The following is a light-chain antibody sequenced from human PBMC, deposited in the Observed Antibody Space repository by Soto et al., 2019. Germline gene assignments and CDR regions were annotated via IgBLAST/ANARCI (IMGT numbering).Light chain of an antibody. CDR1: SRDVGGYNY. CDR3: ASHAGSSAV. V-gene: IGLV2-8*01. CDR2: DVT. J-gene: IGLJ2*01. Sequence: QSALTQPPSASGSHGQSVTISCTGTSRDVGGYNYVSWYQQHPGKAPKIIIYDVTKRPSGVPDRFSGSKSGNTASLTVSGLQTEDEADYYCASHAGSSAVFGGGTKLTVL.